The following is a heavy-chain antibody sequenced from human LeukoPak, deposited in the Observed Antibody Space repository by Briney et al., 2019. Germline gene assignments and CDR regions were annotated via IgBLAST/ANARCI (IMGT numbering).Heavy chain of an antibody. CDR3: ARDSESARIPFDY. CDR1: GGTFSSYA. V-gene: IGHV1-69*13. J-gene: IGHJ4*02. D-gene: IGHD3-10*01. CDR2: IIPIFGTA. Sequence: APVKVSCKASGGTFSSYAISWVRQAPGQGLEWMGGIIPIFGTANYAQKFQGRVTITADESTSTAYMELSSLRSEDTAVYYCARDSESARIPFDYWGQGTLVTVSS.